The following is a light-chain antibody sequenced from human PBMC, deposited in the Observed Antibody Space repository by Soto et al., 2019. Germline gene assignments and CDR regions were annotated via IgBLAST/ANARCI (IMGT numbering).Light chain of an antibody. CDR2: GAS. CDR1: QTIRSNY. Sequence: ETVLTQSPGTLSLSPGERATLSCRARQTIRSNYLAWYRQTPGQATRLLIYGASNRATGIADRFSGSGSGIDITLIISRLEPEDFALYYCQQYGSSPWTFGQGTKVEIK. J-gene: IGKJ1*01. CDR3: QQYGSSPWT. V-gene: IGKV3-20*01.